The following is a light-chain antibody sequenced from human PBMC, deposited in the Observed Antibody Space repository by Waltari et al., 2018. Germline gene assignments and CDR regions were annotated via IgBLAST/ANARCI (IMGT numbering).Light chain of an antibody. J-gene: IGLJ2*01. CDR1: SSDVGGYNY. CDR2: DGS. Sequence: QSALTQPRSVSGSPGQSVPISCTGTSSDVGGYNYVSCYQQHPGKAPKPVIYDGSKRPTGVPDRLSGSKSGHTASLTISGLQAEDEADYYCCSYAGSYPVVFGGGTKLTVL. CDR3: CSYAGSYPVV. V-gene: IGLV2-11*01.